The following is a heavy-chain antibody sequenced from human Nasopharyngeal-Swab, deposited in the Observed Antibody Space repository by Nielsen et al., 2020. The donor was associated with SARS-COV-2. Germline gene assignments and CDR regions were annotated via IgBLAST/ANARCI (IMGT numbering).Heavy chain of an antibody. J-gene: IGHJ3*02. CDR3: ARDGFQLWFGELGSGDAFDI. V-gene: IGHV3-30-3*01. Sequence: WIRQPPGKGLEWVAVISYDGSSKYYADSVKGRFTISRDNSKNTLYLQMNSLRAEDTAVYYCARDGFQLWFGELGSGDAFDIWGQGTMVTVSS. CDR2: ISYDGSSK. D-gene: IGHD3-10*01.